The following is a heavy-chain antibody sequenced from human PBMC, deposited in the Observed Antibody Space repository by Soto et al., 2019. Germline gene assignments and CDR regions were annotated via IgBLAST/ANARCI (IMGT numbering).Heavy chain of an antibody. V-gene: IGHV4-39*01. CDR2: IYYSGST. Sequence: QLQLQESGPGLVKPSETLSLTCTVSGGSISSSSYYWGWIRQPPGKGLEWIGSIYYSGSTYYNPSLKSRVTISVDTSKNQFSLKLSSVTAADTAVYYCALLGYFDWSDVFDAFDIWGQGTMVTVSS. CDR1: GGSISSSSYY. CDR3: ALLGYFDWSDVFDAFDI. J-gene: IGHJ3*02. D-gene: IGHD3-9*01.